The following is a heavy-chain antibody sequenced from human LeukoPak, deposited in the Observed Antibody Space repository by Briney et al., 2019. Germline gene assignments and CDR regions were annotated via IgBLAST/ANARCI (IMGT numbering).Heavy chain of an antibody. CDR1: GFTFSSYG. CDR3: AKRRYDTSSLDWFDP. D-gene: IGHD6-13*01. CDR2: ISGTGANT. J-gene: IGHJ5*02. Sequence: PGXXLRLSCAASGFTFSSYGMSWVRQAPGKGLEWVSTISGTGANTYYADSVKGRFTISRDNSKSTLYLQMNSLRVEDAAVYYCAKRRYDTSSLDWFDPWGQGTLVTVSS. V-gene: IGHV3-23*01.